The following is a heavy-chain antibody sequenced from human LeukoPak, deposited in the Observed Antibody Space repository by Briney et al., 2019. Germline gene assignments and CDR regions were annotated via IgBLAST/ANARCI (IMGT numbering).Heavy chain of an antibody. Sequence: PSETLSLTCAVYGGSFSGYYWSWIRQLPGKGLEWIGEINHSGSTNYNPSLKSRATISVDTSKNQFSLKLSSVTAADTAVYYCARGAHRTTGTTILDYWGQGTLVTVSS. CDR2: INHSGST. D-gene: IGHD1-1*01. CDR3: ARGAHRTTGTTILDY. CDR1: GGSFSGYY. V-gene: IGHV4-34*01. J-gene: IGHJ4*02.